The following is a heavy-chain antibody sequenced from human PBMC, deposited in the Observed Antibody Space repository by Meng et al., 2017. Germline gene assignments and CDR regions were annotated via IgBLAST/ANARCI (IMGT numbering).Heavy chain of an antibody. J-gene: IGHJ4*02. Sequence: ASVKVSCKVSGYTLTELSMHWVRQAPGKGLEWMGGFDPEDGETIYAQKFQGRVTMTGDTSTDTAYMELSSLRSEDTAVYYYATDPVRVIRDLMSWGQGTLVTVSS. V-gene: IGHV1-24*01. CDR3: ATDPVRVIRDLMS. CDR2: FDPEDGET. CDR1: GYTLTELS. D-gene: IGHD3-22*01.